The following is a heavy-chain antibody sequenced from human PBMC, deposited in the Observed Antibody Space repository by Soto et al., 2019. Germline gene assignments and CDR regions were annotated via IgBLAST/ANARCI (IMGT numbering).Heavy chain of an antibody. D-gene: IGHD4-17*01. Sequence: ASVKVSCKASGYTFSSYGISWVRQAPGQGLEWMGWIGAYNGNTNYAQNLQGRVTMTTDTSTSTAYMELRSLSSDDTSVYYCARSGATLTRLFDSWGQGTLVTV. CDR3: ARSGATLTRLFDS. CDR1: GYTFSSYG. V-gene: IGHV1-18*01. J-gene: IGHJ4*02. CDR2: IGAYNGNT.